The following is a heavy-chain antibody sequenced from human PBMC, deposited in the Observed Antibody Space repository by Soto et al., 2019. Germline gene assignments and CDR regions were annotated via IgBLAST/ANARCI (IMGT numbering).Heavy chain of an antibody. J-gene: IGHJ1*01. CDR3: AHTVGLVVVTSEDEYFQH. Sequence: SGHTLVNPTKTLTLTCTFSGFSLCTSGVGVGWIRQPPGKALEWLAVIYWDDDKGYSPSLKNRLTITKDTSKNQVVLTMTNMDPVDTATYYCAHTVGLVVVTSEDEYFQHWGQGTQVTVSS. D-gene: IGHD2-15*01. CDR1: GFSLCTSGVG. V-gene: IGHV2-5*02. CDR2: IYWDDDK.